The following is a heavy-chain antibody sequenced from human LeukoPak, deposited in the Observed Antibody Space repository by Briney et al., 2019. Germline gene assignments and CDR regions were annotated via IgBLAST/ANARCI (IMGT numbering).Heavy chain of an antibody. CDR2: ISSSSTII. CDR1: GFTFSSYT. Sequence: GGSLRLSCAASGFTFSSYTMNWVRQAPGKGLEWVSYISSSSTIIYNADSVKGRSTISRDNAKNTLFLQMNSLRDEDAAVYYCAREPLDYWGQGTLVTVSS. J-gene: IGHJ4*02. V-gene: IGHV3-48*02. CDR3: AREPLDY.